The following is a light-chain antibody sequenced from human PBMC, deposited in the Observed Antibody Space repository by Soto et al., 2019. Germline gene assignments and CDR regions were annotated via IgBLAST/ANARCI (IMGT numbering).Light chain of an antibody. CDR2: GAS. Sequence: EIVLTQSPGTLSLSPGERATLSCRASQSVSNTYLAWYQQKPGQAPRLLIYGASSRATGIPDRFSGSGSGTDFTLTISRLEPEDFAVFYCQQYGSSPGTFGQGTKVGIK. J-gene: IGKJ1*01. CDR3: QQYGSSPGT. V-gene: IGKV3-20*01. CDR1: QSVSNTY.